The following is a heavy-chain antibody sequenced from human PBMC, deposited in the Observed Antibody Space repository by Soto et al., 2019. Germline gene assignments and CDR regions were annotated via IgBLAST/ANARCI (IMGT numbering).Heavy chain of an antibody. CDR3: ARGSWAGGYYYGMDV. Sequence: GGSLRLSCAASGFTFSSYAMHWVRQAPGKGLEWVAVISYDGSNKYYADSVKGRFTISRDNSKNTLYLQMNSLGAEDTAVYYCARGSWAGGYYYGMDVWGQGTTVTVSS. D-gene: IGHD3-16*01. CDR1: GFTFSSYA. J-gene: IGHJ6*02. V-gene: IGHV3-30-3*01. CDR2: ISYDGSNK.